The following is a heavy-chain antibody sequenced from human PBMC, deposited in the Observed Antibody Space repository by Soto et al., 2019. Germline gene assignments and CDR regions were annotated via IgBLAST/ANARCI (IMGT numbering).Heavy chain of an antibody. CDR1: GYTFTSYG. CDR3: ARVPPYDYVWGSYRPYTEYFQH. CDR2: ISAYNGNT. D-gene: IGHD3-16*02. Sequence: ASVKVSCKASGYTFTSYGISWVRQAPGQGLEWMGWISAYNGNTNYAQKLKGRVTMTTDTSTSTDYMELRSLRSDDTAVYYCARVPPYDYVWGSYRPYTEYFQHWGQGTLVTVSS. J-gene: IGHJ1*01. V-gene: IGHV1-18*01.